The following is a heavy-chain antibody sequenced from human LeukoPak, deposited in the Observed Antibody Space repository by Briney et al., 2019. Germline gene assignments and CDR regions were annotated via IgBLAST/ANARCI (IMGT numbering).Heavy chain of an antibody. CDR1: GFTFSSYA. Sequence: PGGSLRLSCAASGFTFSSYAMSWVRQAPGKGLEWVSSISGSGGSIYYADSVKGRFTISRDNSKSTLYLQMNGLRAEDTAIYYCAKEAVAAAGPFDYWGQGTLVTVSS. D-gene: IGHD6-13*01. V-gene: IGHV3-23*01. J-gene: IGHJ4*02. CDR3: AKEAVAAAGPFDY. CDR2: ISGSGGSI.